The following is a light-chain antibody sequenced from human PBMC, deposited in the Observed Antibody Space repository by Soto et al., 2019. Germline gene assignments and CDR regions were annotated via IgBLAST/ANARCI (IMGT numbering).Light chain of an antibody. CDR1: HNINSF. Sequence: DLEMTQSPSSLSASVGDRVTITCRASHNINSFLNWYKQRPGKAPKLLIYSAASLQSGVPSRFTGSGSGTDCTLTISSLQPEDFATYYCQQSYSTPLSFGPVNKVDIK. V-gene: IGKV1-39*01. CDR2: SAA. CDR3: QQSYSTPLS. J-gene: IGKJ3*01.